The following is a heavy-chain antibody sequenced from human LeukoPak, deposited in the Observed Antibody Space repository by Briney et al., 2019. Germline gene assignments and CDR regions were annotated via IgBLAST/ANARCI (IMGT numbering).Heavy chain of an antibody. Sequence: PSETLSLTCTVSGGSISSYYWGWIRQPPGKGLEWIGYIYYSGSTNYNPSLKSRVTISVDTSKNQFSLKLTSVTAADTAVYYCARVDYYGSGGTFQHWGQGTLVTVSS. CDR1: GGSISSYY. V-gene: IGHV4-59*01. CDR3: ARVDYYGSGGTFQH. D-gene: IGHD3-10*01. CDR2: IYYSGST. J-gene: IGHJ1*01.